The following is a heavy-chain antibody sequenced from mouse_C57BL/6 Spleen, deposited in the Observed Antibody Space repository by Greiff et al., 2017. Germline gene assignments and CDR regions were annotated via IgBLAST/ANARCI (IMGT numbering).Heavy chain of an antibody. CDR1: GFTFSNYW. CDR2: IRLKSDNYAT. Sequence: DVHLVESGGGLVQPGGSMKLSCVASGFTFSNYWMNWVRQSPEKGLEWVAQIRLKSDNYATHYAESVKGRFTISRDDSKRCVYLQMNNSRADDTGIYYCTGRSYFDVWGTGTTVTVSS. V-gene: IGHV6-3*01. J-gene: IGHJ1*03. CDR3: TGRSYFDV.